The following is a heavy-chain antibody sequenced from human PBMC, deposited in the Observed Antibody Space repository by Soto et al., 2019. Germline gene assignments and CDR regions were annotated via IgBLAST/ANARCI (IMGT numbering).Heavy chain of an antibody. V-gene: IGHV4-59*01. CDR2: VYYTGTT. CDR1: NVSITSYY. CDR3: ARDFAGGGPFDS. J-gene: IGHJ5*01. D-gene: IGHD3-16*01. Sequence: SETLSLTCTVSNVSITSYYWNWIRQSLGKGLEWIGFVYYTGTTKYNPSLRSRVTISVDTSKNEFSLKLTSVTTADTGFYFCARDFAGGGPFDSWGPGTRVTVSS.